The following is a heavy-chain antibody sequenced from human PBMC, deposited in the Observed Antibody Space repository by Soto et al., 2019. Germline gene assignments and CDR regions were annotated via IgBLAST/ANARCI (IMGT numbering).Heavy chain of an antibody. CDR3: ARMWTVGYYYYYGMDV. J-gene: IGHJ6*02. D-gene: IGHD4-4*01. CDR2: INHSGST. CDR1: GGSFSGYY. V-gene: IGHV4-34*01. Sequence: PSETLSLTCAVYGGSFSGYYWSWIRQPPGKGLEWIGEINHSGSTNYNPSLKSRVTISVDTSKNQFSLKLSSVTAADTAVYYCARMWTVGYYYYYGMDVWGQGATVTVYS.